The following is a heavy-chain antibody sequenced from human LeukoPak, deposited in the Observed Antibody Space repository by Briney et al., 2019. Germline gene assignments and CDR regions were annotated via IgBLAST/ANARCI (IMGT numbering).Heavy chain of an antibody. CDR1: GYTFTSYD. J-gene: IGHJ6*03. V-gene: IGHV1-8*03. CDR2: MNPNSGNT. CDR3: YYYDSRGHYYMDV. Sequence: GASVKVSCKASGYTFTSYDINWVRQATGQGLEWMGWMNPNSGNTGYALKFQGRVTITRNTSISTAYMELSSLRSEDTAVYYCYYYDSRGHYYMDVWGKGTTVTVSS. D-gene: IGHD3-22*01.